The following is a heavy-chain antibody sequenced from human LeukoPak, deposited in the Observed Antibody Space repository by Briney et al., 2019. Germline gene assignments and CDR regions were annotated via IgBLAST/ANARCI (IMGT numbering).Heavy chain of an antibody. CDR2: INSDGSST. CDR1: VFTFSSYW. J-gene: IGHJ2*01. V-gene: IGHV3-74*01. Sequence: GGSLRLSCAASVFTFSSYWMHWVRQAPGKGLVWVSRINSDGSSTTYADSVRGRFTISRDNAKNTLYLQMNSLRAEDTAVYYCAREEASDWYFDLWGRGTLVTVSS. CDR3: AREEASDWYFDL. D-gene: IGHD3-3*01.